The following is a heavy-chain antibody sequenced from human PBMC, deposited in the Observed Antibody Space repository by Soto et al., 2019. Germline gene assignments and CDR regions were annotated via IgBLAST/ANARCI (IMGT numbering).Heavy chain of an antibody. V-gene: IGHV3-15*01. Sequence: GASLSLSCATSGFTFSSAWMSWVRHAPGKGLEWVCRIKSKTDGGTTDYAAPVKGRFTISRDDSKNTLYLQMNSLKTEATAVYYCTTEAYDYLRGSYLSSAFDIWGQGTMVTVSS. CDR1: GFTFSSAW. J-gene: IGHJ3*02. D-gene: IGHD3-16*02. CDR2: IKSKTDGGTT. CDR3: TTEAYDYLRGSYLSSAFDI.